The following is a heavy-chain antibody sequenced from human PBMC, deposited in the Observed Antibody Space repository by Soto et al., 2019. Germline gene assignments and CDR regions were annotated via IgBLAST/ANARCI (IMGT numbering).Heavy chain of an antibody. CDR2: IHSDGSKT. CDR3: VGGDRCGFDL. V-gene: IGHV3-74*01. Sequence: EVQLVESEGGLVQRGGSLTLSCAASGFTFNYYWMHWVRQAPGQGLVWVSHIHSDGSKTTYADPVKGRFTISRDNGKNTVYLLMNSLRAEDTAVYYCVGGDRCGFDLRGQGTEVSVSS. J-gene: IGHJ3*01. CDR1: GFTFNYYW. D-gene: IGHD2-21*02.